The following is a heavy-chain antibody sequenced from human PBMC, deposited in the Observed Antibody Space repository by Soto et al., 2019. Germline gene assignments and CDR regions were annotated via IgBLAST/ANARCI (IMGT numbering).Heavy chain of an antibody. J-gene: IGHJ4*02. D-gene: IGHD5-12*01. Sequence: ASLKVSCKASGYTFTIYGISWVRQAPGQGLEWMGWISAHNGNTKYEQKLQGRVTMTTDTSTSTAYMELRSLRSDDTAVYYCARDLGGFPDYWGQGTLVTVSS. CDR2: ISAHNGNT. CDR3: ARDLGGFPDY. V-gene: IGHV1-18*01. CDR1: GYTFTIYG.